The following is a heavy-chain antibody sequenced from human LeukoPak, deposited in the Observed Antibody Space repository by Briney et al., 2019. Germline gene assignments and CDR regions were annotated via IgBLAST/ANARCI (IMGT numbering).Heavy chain of an antibody. J-gene: IGHJ4*02. CDR2: INHSGST. CDR3: ARTIVPAVDFDY. Sequence: PSETLSLTCAVYGGSFSGYYWGWIRQPPGKGLEWIGEINHSGSTNYNPSLKSRVTISVDTSKNQFSLKLSSVTAADTAVYYCARTIVPAVDFDYWGQGTLVTVSS. CDR1: GGSFSGYY. D-gene: IGHD2-2*01. V-gene: IGHV4-34*01.